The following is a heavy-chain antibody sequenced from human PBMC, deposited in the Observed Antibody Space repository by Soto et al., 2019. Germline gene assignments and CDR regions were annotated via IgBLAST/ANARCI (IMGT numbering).Heavy chain of an antibody. CDR2: ISGSGDNT. J-gene: IGHJ3*02. D-gene: IGHD7-27*01. CDR3: AKGDWGDI. V-gene: IGHV3-23*01. CDR1: GFTFTSYA. Sequence: PGGSLRLSCAASGFTFTSYAMNWVRQAPGKGLEWVSAISGSGDNTYYADSVKGRFAISRDNSKNTLYLQMNSLRVEDTAVYYCAKGDWGDIWGRGTMVTVSS.